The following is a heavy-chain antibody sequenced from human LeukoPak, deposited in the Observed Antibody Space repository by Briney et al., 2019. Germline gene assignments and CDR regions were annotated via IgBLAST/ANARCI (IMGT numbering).Heavy chain of an antibody. CDR3: ARDRTIVGATYDAFDI. Sequence: ASVKVSCKASGGTFSSYAISWVRQAPGQGLEWMGGIIPYFGTTNYAQKFQGRVTITTDESTSIAYMDLSSLRSEDTAVYYCARDRTIVGATYDAFDIWGQGTMVTVSS. V-gene: IGHV1-69*05. J-gene: IGHJ3*02. CDR1: GGTFSSYA. CDR2: IIPYFGTT. D-gene: IGHD1-26*01.